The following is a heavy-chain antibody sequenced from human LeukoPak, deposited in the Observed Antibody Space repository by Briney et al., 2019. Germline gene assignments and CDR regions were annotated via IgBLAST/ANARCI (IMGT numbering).Heavy chain of an antibody. CDR1: GYTFTSYG. J-gene: IGHJ4*02. V-gene: IGHV1-18*01. CDR3: ASHPPLLWFGGLPGSFDY. D-gene: IGHD3-10*01. Sequence: GASVKVSCKASGYTFTSYGISWVRQAPGQGLEWMGWISAYNGNTNYAQKLQGRVTMTTDTSTSTAYMELRSLRSDDTAVYYCASHPPLLWFGGLPGSFDYWGQGTLVTVSS. CDR2: ISAYNGNT.